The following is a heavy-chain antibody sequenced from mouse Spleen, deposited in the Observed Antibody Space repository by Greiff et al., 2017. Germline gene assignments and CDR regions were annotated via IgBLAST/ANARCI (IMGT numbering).Heavy chain of an antibody. CDR1: GYSITSDY. Sequence: EVKLLESGPGLAKPSQTLSLTCSVTGYSITSDYWNWIRKCPGNKLEYMGYISYSGSTYYNPSLKSRISITRDTSKNQYYLQLNSVTTEDTATYYCARYRGYYDYFDYWGQGTTLTVSS. D-gene: IGHD2-3*01. V-gene: IGHV3-8*01. J-gene: IGHJ2*01. CDR3: ARYRGYYDYFDY. CDR2: ISYSGST.